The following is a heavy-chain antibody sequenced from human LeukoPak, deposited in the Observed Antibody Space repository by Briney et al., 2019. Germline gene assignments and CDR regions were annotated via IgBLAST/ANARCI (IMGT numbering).Heavy chain of an antibody. J-gene: IGHJ6*03. CDR2: ISGSGGST. Sequence: GGSLRLSCAASGFTFRSYGMSWVRQAPGKGLEWVSAISGSGGSTYYADSVKGRFTISRDNSKNTLYLQMNSLRAEDTAVYYCAKDAGLTTVRGVIIGYYYYYMDVWGKGTTVTISS. CDR3: AKDAGLTTVRGVIIGYYYYYMDV. V-gene: IGHV3-23*01. CDR1: GFTFRSYG. D-gene: IGHD3-10*01.